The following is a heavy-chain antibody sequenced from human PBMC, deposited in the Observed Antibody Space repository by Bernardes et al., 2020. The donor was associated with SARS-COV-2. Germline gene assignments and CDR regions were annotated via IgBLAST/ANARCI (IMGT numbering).Heavy chain of an antibody. CDR2: LYWDDDK. CDR3: ARTKWELRGGRLLFDY. D-gene: IGHD1-26*01. CDR1: LFSLSPSGMC. V-gene: IGHV2-70*01. J-gene: IGHJ4*02. Sequence: SCATLSKPPQTLTLTCPFSLFSLSPSGMCVSWIRQPPEKALEWLALLYWDDDKYYIRSLKTRLTISKDTSKNQVVLTMTNMDPVDTATYYCARTKWELRGGRLLFDYWGQGTLVTVSS.